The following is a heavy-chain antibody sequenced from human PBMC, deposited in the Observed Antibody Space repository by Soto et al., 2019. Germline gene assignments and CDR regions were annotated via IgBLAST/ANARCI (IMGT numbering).Heavy chain of an antibody. CDR2: ITSKAYGATT. Sequence: GSLRLSCTASGFTFGDYAMSWFRQAPGKGLEWVCFITSKAYGATTEYAASVKGRFAISRDDSKSIAYLQMNSLKTEDTAVYYCTRIPTTKVAAAGIYTDSWGQGTLVTVSS. J-gene: IGHJ4*02. CDR3: TRIPTTKVAAAGIYTDS. CDR1: GFTFGDYA. D-gene: IGHD6-13*01. V-gene: IGHV3-49*03.